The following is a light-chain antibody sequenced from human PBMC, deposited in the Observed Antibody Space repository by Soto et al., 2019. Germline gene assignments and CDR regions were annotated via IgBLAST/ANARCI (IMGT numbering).Light chain of an antibody. CDR2: LNSDGSH. J-gene: IGLJ2*01. V-gene: IGLV4-69*01. CDR3: QTWGTGIRGV. CDR1: SGHSSYA. Sequence: QLVLTQSPSASASLGASVKLTCTLSSGHSSYAIAWQQQQPEKGPRYLMKLNSDGSHSKGDGIPDRFSGSSSGAERYLTISSLQSEDEADYYCQTWGTGIRGVFGGGTKLTVL.